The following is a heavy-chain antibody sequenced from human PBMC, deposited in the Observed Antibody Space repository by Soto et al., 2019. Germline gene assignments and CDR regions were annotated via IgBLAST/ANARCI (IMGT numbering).Heavy chain of an antibody. J-gene: IGHJ5*02. CDR2: IYYSGST. D-gene: IGHD6-13*01. CDR1: GGSISSYY. V-gene: IGHV4-59*08. CDR3: ARAKAPLYSSSWYWFDP. Sequence: QVQLQESGPGLVKPSETLSLTCTVSGGSISSYYWSWIRQPPGKGLEWIGYIYYSGSTNYNPSLKSRVTISVDTSKNQFSLKLSSVIAADTAVYYCARAKAPLYSSSWYWFDPWGQGTLVTVSS.